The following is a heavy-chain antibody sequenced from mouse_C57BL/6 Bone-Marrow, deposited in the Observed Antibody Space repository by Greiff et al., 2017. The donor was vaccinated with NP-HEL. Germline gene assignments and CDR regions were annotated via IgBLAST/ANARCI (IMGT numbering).Heavy chain of an antibody. CDR3: ARQDATVVAYYAMDY. CDR1: GYTFTSYW. V-gene: IGHV1-55*01. Sequence: QVQLQQPGAELVKPGASVKMSCTASGYTFTSYWITWVKQRPGQGLEWIGDIYPGSGSTNYNEKFKSKATLTVDTSSSTAYMQLSSLTSEDSAVYYCARQDATVVAYYAMDYWGRGTSVTVSS. D-gene: IGHD1-1*01. J-gene: IGHJ4*01. CDR2: IYPGSGST.